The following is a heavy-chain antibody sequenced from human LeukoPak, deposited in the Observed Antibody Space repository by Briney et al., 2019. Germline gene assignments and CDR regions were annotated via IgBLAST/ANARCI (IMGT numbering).Heavy chain of an antibody. J-gene: IGHJ3*02. Sequence: SETLSLTCTVSGGSISSGGYYWSWIRQHPGKGLEWIGYIYYSGSTYYNPSLKSRVTISVGTSKNQFSLKLSSVTAADTAVYYCARSLGSQRAFDIWGQGTMVTVSS. CDR2: IYYSGST. CDR3: ARSLGSQRAFDI. CDR1: GGSISSGGYY. V-gene: IGHV4-31*03.